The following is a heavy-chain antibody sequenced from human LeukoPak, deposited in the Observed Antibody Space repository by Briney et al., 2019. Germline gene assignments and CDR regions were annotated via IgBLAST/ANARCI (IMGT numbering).Heavy chain of an antibody. CDR2: IKEDGTVK. V-gene: IGHV3-7*05. J-gene: IGHJ4*02. CDR1: GFTFSSYW. CDR3: ARRYSSGWSIDC. D-gene: IGHD6-19*01. Sequence: PGGSLRLSCAASGFTFSSYWMTWVRQAPGKGLEFVANIKEDGTVKYYVDSVKGRFTISRDNAKNSLYLRMNSLRAEDTAVYYCARRYSSGWSIDCWGQGTLVTVSS.